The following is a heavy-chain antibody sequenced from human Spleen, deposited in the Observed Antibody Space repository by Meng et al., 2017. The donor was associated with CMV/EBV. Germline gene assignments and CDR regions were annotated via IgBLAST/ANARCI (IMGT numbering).Heavy chain of an antibody. CDR1: GFTFTRTW. Sequence: GESLKISCAASGFTFTRTWMHWVCQAPEKGLEWVADIKCDGSEKYYVDSVKGRLTISRDNAKNSLYLQVNSLRAEDMAVYYCARDIATRPHYYYAMDVWGQGTTVTVSS. CDR2: IKCDGSEK. CDR3: ARDIATRPHYYYAMDV. J-gene: IGHJ6*02. V-gene: IGHV3-52*01. D-gene: IGHD6-6*01.